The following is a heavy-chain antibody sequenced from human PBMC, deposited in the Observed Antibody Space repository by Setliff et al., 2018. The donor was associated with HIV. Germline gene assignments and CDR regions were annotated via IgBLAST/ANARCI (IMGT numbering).Heavy chain of an antibody. CDR3: AKYGLFWGSESNFDS. CDR2: ISSSGRHT. V-gene: IGHV3-23*01. CDR1: GFTFNNFA. Sequence: GGSLRLSCAASGFTFNNFAMSWVRQAPGKGLEWVSGISSSGRHTYYADSVKARFTISRDNSKYTLYLQLNSLRAEDTAVDYCAKYGLFWGSESNFDSWGQGTLVTVSS. J-gene: IGHJ4*02. D-gene: IGHD3-16*01.